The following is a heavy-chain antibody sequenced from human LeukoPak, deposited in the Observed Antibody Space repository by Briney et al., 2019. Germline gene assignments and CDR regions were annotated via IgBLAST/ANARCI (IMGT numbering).Heavy chain of an antibody. Sequence: PGGSLRLSCAASGFTFSNYGMHWVRQAPGKGLEWVAVIWSDGSSQYYGDSEKGRFTISRDNSKNTLHLQMNSLRGEDTAVYYCARDQYSSSSGYYYGMDVWGQGTTVTVSS. CDR2: IWSDGSSQ. CDR3: ARDQYSSSSGYYYGMDV. D-gene: IGHD6-6*01. J-gene: IGHJ6*02. CDR1: GFTFSNYG. V-gene: IGHV3-33*01.